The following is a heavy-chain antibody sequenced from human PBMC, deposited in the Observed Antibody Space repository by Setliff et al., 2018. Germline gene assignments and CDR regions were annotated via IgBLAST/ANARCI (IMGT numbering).Heavy chain of an antibody. CDR1: GYTFAKYG. CDR3: VRDRAAIVVGPPTAAFDI. J-gene: IGHJ3*02. CDR2: VSGYNGYT. V-gene: IGHV1-18*01. D-gene: IGHD2-2*01. Sequence: ASVKVSCKAFGYTFAKYGTSWVRQAPGQGLEWMGWVSGYNGYTVYAQKLQGRVTLTADTSTGTAYMEVRSLRSDDTAQYYCVRDRAAIVVGPPTAAFDIWGQGTMVTVSS.